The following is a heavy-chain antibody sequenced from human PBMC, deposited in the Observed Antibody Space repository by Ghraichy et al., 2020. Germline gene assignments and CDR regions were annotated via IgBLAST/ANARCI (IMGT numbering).Heavy chain of an antibody. V-gene: IGHV4-4*09. J-gene: IGHJ6*02. CDR3: ARRRRMDTRGDGLDV. Sequence: SETLSLTCTVSGASMNTDHWTWLRRSPGRGLEWIGFVSTSGSSNYNPSLQSRVTISVDTPKNQFSLKLKSVTAADTAVYFCARRRRMDTRGDGLDVWGQGTTVVVSS. CDR1: GASMNTDH. CDR2: VSTSGSS. D-gene: IGHD2-8*01.